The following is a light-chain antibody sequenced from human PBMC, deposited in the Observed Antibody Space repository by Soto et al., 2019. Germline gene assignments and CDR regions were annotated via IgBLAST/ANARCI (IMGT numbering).Light chain of an antibody. CDR3: MQGIHWPRT. J-gene: IGKJ1*01. CDR2: KVS. Sequence: DVVMTQSPLSLPVTLGQPASISCRSSQSLVNSDGNTYLNWFQQRPGQSPRRLIYKVSNRDSGVPDRFSGSGSGTDFTLKISRVEAEDVGVYYCMQGIHWPRTFGQGTKVEV. CDR1: QSLVNSDGNTY. V-gene: IGKV2-30*01.